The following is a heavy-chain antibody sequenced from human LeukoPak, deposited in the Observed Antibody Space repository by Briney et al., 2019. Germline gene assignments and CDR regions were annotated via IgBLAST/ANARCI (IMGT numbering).Heavy chain of an antibody. V-gene: IGHV3-21*04. CDR3: ASGGIYYGAASDF. J-gene: IGHJ4*02. D-gene: IGHD1-26*01. CDR1: GFTFSSYS. Sequence: SGGSLRLSCAASGFTFSSYSMNWVRQAPGKGLEWVSSITSSSRYIYYADSVKGRFTISRDNAKNSLYLQMNSLRAEDTALYYCASGGIYYGAASDFWGQGTLVTVSS. CDR2: ITSSSRYI.